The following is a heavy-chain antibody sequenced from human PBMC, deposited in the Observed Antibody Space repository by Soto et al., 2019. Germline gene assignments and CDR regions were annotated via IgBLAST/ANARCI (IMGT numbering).Heavy chain of an antibody. CDR3: ARVSPYYLHMDV. Sequence: SESLSLTCTVSGGSICSYYWSWIRQPPGKGLEWIGYIYYSGSTNYNPSLKSRVTISVDTSKNQFSLKLSSVTAADTAVYYCARVSPYYLHMDVWGKGTTVTVSS. V-gene: IGHV4-59*01. CDR1: GGSICSYY. CDR2: IYYSGST. J-gene: IGHJ6*03.